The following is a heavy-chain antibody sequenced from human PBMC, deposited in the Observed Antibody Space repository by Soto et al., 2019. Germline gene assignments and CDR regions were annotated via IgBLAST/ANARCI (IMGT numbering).Heavy chain of an antibody. Sequence: SETLSLTCTVSGGSISSSSYYWGWIRQPPGKGLEWIGSIYYSGSTYYNPSLKSRVTISVDTSKNQFSLKLSSVTAADTAVYYCARYYYDSSGSHPTYYFDYWGQGTLVTVSS. V-gene: IGHV4-39*01. J-gene: IGHJ4*02. D-gene: IGHD3-22*01. CDR2: IYYSGST. CDR3: ARYYYDSSGSHPTYYFDY. CDR1: GGSISSSSYY.